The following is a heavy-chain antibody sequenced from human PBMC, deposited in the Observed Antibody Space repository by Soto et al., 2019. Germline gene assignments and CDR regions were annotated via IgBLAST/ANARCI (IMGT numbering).Heavy chain of an antibody. J-gene: IGHJ3*02. CDR2: ISGSGGST. CDR1: GFTFSSYA. CDR3: AKDGRYSSSWRHDAFDI. D-gene: IGHD6-13*01. Sequence: EVQLLESGGGLVQPGGSLRLSCAASGFTFSSYAMSWVRQAPGKGLEWVSAISGSGGSTYYADSVKGLFTISRDNSKNTMYLQMNSLRAEDTAVYYCAKDGRYSSSWRHDAFDIWGQGTMVTVYS. V-gene: IGHV3-23*01.